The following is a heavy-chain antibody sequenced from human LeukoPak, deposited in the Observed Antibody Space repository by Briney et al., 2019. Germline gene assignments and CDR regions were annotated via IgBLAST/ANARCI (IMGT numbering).Heavy chain of an antibody. J-gene: IGHJ6*03. V-gene: IGHV3-48*01. Sequence: PGGSLRLSCAASGFTFSSYWMSWVRQAPGKGLEWVSYISSSSSTIYYADSVKGRFTISRDNAKNSLYLQMNSLRAEDMAVYYCARDPSSWYYYYMDVWGKGTTVTVSS. D-gene: IGHD6-13*01. CDR1: GFTFSSYW. CDR3: ARDPSSWYYYYMDV. CDR2: ISSSSSTI.